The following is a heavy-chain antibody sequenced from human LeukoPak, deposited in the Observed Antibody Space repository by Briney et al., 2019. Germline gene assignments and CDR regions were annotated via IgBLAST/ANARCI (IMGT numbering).Heavy chain of an antibody. V-gene: IGHV4-61*01. CDR3: ARESTTGTTVGYYGMDV. CDR2: IYYSGST. J-gene: IGHJ6*04. CDR1: GGSVNSGNYY. Sequence: SETLSRTCTVSGGSVNSGNYYWSWIRQPPGKGLEWIGYIYYSGSTNYNPSLKSRVTISVDTSKNQFSLKLSSVTAADTAVYYCARESTTGTTVGYYGMDVWGKGTTVTVSS. D-gene: IGHD1-1*01.